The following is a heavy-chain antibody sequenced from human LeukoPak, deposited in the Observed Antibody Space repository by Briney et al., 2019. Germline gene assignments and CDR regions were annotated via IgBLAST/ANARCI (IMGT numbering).Heavy chain of an antibody. CDR3: ARHLFDHDDGGEGY. CDR1: GFLFDDYD. Sequence: GRSLRLSCATSGFLFDDYDMSWVRQAPGKGREWVSGINWNGGITGYAGSVKGRFTISRDSAKKSLYLQMNSLRAEDTALYFCARHLFDHDDGGEGYWGRGTLVTVSS. D-gene: IGHD1-14*01. CDR2: INWNGGIT. V-gene: IGHV3-20*04. J-gene: IGHJ4*02.